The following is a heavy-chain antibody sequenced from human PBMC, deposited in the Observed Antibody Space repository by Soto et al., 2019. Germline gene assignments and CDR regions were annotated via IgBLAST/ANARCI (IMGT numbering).Heavy chain of an antibody. D-gene: IGHD2-2*01. CDR1: GGTFSSYT. J-gene: IGHJ6*02. Sequence: QVQLVQSGAEVKKPGSSVKVSCKASGGTFSSYTISWVRQAPGQGLEWMGRIIPILGIANYAQKFQGRVTITADKSPSTAYMELSSLRSEDTAVYYCAGDIVVVPAAIPYGMDVWGQGTTVTVSS. CDR2: IIPILGIA. CDR3: AGDIVVVPAAIPYGMDV. V-gene: IGHV1-69*02.